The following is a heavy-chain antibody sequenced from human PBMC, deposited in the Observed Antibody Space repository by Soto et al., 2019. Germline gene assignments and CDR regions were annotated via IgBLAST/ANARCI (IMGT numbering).Heavy chain of an antibody. CDR2: ISSSSTYI. Sequence: EVQLVESGGGLVKPGGSLRISCTASGFNFSNYGMNWVRRAPGKGLEWVSSISSSSTYISYADSVKGRFTISRDNAENSVYLQMNSLRADDTAVYYCARSDCTSTSCYVVWFDPWGQGTLVTVSS. CDR1: GFNFSNYG. CDR3: ARSDCTSTSCYVVWFDP. D-gene: IGHD2-2*01. J-gene: IGHJ5*02. V-gene: IGHV3-21*01.